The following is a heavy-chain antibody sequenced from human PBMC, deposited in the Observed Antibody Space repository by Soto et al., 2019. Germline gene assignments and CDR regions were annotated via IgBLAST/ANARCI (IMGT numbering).Heavy chain of an antibody. D-gene: IGHD3-22*01. V-gene: IGHV4-38-2*02. CDR2: IYHSGTT. J-gene: IGHJ5*02. CDR3: ARDSSGYYWFDP. CDR1: GFSISSGYF. Sequence: SETLSLTCAVSGFSISSGYFWGWIRQPPGKGPEWLGSIYHSGTTYYNPSVKGRVTISVDTSKNQFSLKMSSVTAADTAVYYCARDSSGYYWFDPWGQGXLVTVSS.